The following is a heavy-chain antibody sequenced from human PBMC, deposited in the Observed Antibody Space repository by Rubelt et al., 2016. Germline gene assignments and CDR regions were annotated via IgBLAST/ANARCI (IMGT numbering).Heavy chain of an antibody. D-gene: IGHD6-13*01. CDR2: IKSKTDGGTT. J-gene: IGHJ4*02. V-gene: IGHV3-15*01. Sequence: IKSKTDGGTTDYAAPVKGRFTISRDDSKNTLYLQMNSLKTEDTAVYYCRAAAGHGNGGRYWGQGTLVTVSS. CDR3: RAAAGHGNGGRY.